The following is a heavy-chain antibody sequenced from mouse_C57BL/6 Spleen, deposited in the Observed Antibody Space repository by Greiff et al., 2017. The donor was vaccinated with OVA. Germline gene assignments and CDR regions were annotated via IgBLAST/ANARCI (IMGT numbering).Heavy chain of an antibody. Sequence: QVQLKQSGAELVKPGASVKLSCKASGYTFTSYWMHWVKQRPGRGLEWIGRIDPNSGGTKYNEKFKSKATLTVDKPSSTAYMQLSSLTSEDSAVYYCARSGDLLWLREDAMDYWGQGTSVTVSS. D-gene: IGHD2-2*01. CDR2: IDPNSGGT. V-gene: IGHV1-72*01. CDR1: GYTFTSYW. J-gene: IGHJ4*01. CDR3: ARSGDLLWLREDAMDY.